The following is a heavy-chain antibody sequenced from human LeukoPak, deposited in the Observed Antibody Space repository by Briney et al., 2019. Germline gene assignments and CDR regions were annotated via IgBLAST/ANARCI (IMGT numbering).Heavy chain of an antibody. D-gene: IGHD2-21*01. CDR1: GFIFSSYA. CDR3: ARKRLGAFDI. V-gene: IGHV3-23*01. J-gene: IGHJ3*02. Sequence: GGSLRLSCAASGFIFSSYAMTWVRQAPGKGLEWVSSISGSGGNTYYADSVKGRFTISRDNSEDTLYLQMNSLRAEDTAVYFCARKRLGAFDIWGQGTMVTVSS. CDR2: ISGSGGNT.